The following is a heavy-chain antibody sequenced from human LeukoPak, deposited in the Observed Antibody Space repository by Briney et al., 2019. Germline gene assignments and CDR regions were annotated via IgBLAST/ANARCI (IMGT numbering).Heavy chain of an antibody. Sequence: GVSLRLSCAASGFTFSSYWMHWHRQAPGKGLVWVSRINSDGSSTSYADYVKGRFTIYRDNAKNTLYLQMNSLRAEDTAVYYCARGGKWFYAFDIWGQGTMVTVSS. V-gene: IGHV3-74*01. CDR2: INSDGSST. CDR3: ARGGKWFYAFDI. D-gene: IGHD3-22*01. J-gene: IGHJ3*02. CDR1: GFTFSSYW.